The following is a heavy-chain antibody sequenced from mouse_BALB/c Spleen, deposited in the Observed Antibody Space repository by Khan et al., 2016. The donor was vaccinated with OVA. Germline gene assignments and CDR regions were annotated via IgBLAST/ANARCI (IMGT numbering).Heavy chain of an antibody. V-gene: IGHV1-4*01. D-gene: IGHD1-1*01. CDR2: INPSTDYT. J-gene: IGHJ3*01. Sequence: QVQLKESGAELARPGASVKMSCKASGYNFTSYWMHWVKQRPGQGLEWIGYINPSTDYTYYNQNFKDKATLTADKSSNTAYLQLTSLTSEDSAVYYCVNHGSSAAWFTYWGQGTLVTVSA. CDR3: VNHGSSAAWFTY. CDR1: GYNFTSYW.